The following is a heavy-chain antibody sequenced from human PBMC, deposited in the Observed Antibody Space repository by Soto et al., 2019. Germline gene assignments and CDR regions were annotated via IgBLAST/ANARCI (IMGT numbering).Heavy chain of an antibody. J-gene: IGHJ4*02. V-gene: IGHV1-3*01. Sequence: ASVKVSCKASGYTFTSYAMHWVRQAPGQRLEWMGWINAGNGNTKYSQKFQGRVTITRDTSASTAYMELSSLRSEDTAVYYCARARVFTFLGVVIPFGNYGGREPLVTVS. CDR1: GYTFTSYA. CDR2: INAGNGNT. CDR3: ARARVFTFLGVVIPFGNY. D-gene: IGHD3-3*01.